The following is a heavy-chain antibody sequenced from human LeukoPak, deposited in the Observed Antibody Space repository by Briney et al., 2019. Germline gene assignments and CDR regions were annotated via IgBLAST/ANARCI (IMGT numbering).Heavy chain of an antibody. CDR1: GFTFSNHA. CDR3: VKGLRSYGYSLFDY. CDR2: ISGGGETS. J-gene: IGHJ4*02. Sequence: GGSLRLSCVASGFTFSNHAMNWSRQAPGEGLEWVPVISGGGETSYYADSVKGRFTISRDNSKNTIYLQMNSLGAEDTAVYYCVKGLRSYGYSLFDYWGQGSLVTVSS. D-gene: IGHD5-18*01. V-gene: IGHV3-23*01.